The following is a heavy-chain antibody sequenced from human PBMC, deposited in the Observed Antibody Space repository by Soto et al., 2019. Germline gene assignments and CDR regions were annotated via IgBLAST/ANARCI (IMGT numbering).Heavy chain of an antibody. CDR3: AKIWSGSYQVETIDY. CDR2: ISGSGGST. D-gene: IGHD1-26*01. Sequence: GGSLRLSCAASGFTFSSYAMSWVRQAPGKGLEWVSAISGSGGSTYYADSVKGRFTISRDNSKNTLYLQMNSLRAEDTAVYYCAKIWSGSYQVETIDYWGQGTLVTVSS. CDR1: GFTFSSYA. V-gene: IGHV3-23*01. J-gene: IGHJ4*02.